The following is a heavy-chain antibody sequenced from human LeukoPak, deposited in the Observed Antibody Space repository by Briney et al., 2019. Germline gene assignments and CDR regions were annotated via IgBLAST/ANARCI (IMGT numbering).Heavy chain of an antibody. CDR2: IYRGGST. D-gene: IGHD2-2*01. J-gene: IGHJ6*02. CDR3: ARSLGYCSSTSCPEDYYGMDV. V-gene: IGHV3-53*01. CDR1: GFTVSSNY. Sequence: PGGSLRLSCAASGFTVSSNYMSWVRQAPGKGLGWVSVIYRGGSTYYADSVKGRFTISRDNSKNTLYLQMNSLRAEDTAVYYCARSLGYCSSTSCPEDYYGMDVWGQGTTVTVSS.